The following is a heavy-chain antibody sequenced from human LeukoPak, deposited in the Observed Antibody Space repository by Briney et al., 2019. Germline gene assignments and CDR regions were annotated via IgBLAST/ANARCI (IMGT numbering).Heavy chain of an antibody. J-gene: IGHJ4*02. CDR2: ISSSGSTK. CDR1: GFTFSSYR. V-gene: IGHV3-48*02. D-gene: IGHD4-17*01. CDR3: TRGDYGYFDS. Sequence: PGGSLRLSCAASGFTFSSYRMNWVCQAPGKGLEWVSSISSSGSTKYYADSVKGRFTISRDNAKNSLYLQMNSLTDEDTAVYYCTRGDYGYFDSWGQGTLVTVSS.